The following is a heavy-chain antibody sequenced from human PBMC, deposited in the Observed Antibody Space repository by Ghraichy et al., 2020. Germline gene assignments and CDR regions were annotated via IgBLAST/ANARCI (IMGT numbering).Heavy chain of an antibody. CDR2: INSDGSIT. Sequence: GGSLRLSCAASGFTFSHYWMHWVRQAPGKGLVWVSRINSDGSITTYADSVKGRFTISRDNAKNTLYLEMNSPRVEDTAVYYFVRRPDWGLKDAFDIWGQGTMAIVSS. V-gene: IGHV3-74*03. J-gene: IGHJ3*02. D-gene: IGHD7-27*01. CDR3: VRRPDWGLKDAFDI. CDR1: GFTFSHYW.